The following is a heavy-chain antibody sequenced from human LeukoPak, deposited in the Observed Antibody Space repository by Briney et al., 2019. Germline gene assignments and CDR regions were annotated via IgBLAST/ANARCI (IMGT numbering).Heavy chain of an antibody. CDR1: GFTFSSYS. V-gene: IGHV3-21*01. Sequence: GGSLRLSCAASGFTFSSYSMNWVRQAPGKGLEWVSSISSSSSYIYYADSVKGRFTISRDNAKNSLYLQMNSLRAEDTAVYYCARLNYYDSSGPNPCFDYWGQGTLVTVS. CDR3: ARLNYYDSSGPNPCFDY. CDR2: ISSSSSYI. D-gene: IGHD3-22*01. J-gene: IGHJ4*02.